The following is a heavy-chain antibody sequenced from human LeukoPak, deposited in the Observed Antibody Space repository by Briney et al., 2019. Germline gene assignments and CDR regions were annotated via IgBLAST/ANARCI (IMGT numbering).Heavy chain of an antibody. J-gene: IGHJ5*02. Sequence: ASVKVSCKTSGYTITSYGISWVRQAPGQGLEWMGWISAYNGNTNYAQKVQGRVTMTTDTSTSTAYMELRSLRSDDTAVYYCARGGEYCTGVSCYWFDPWGQGTLVTVSS. D-gene: IGHD2-15*01. CDR1: GYTITSYG. CDR2: ISAYNGNT. CDR3: ARGGEYCTGVSCYWFDP. V-gene: IGHV1-18*04.